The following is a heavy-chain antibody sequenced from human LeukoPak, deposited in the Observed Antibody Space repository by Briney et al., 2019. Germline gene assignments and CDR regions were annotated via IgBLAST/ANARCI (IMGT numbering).Heavy chain of an antibody. J-gene: IGHJ5*02. CDR1: GGSFSGYY. V-gene: IGHV4-34*01. Sequence: SETLSLTCGVYGGSFSGYYWSWIRQPPGKGLEWIGEINDSGSTHYNPSLKSRVTISVDTSKNQFSLRLTSVTAADTAVYYCARKEGGQLVNTRRWFDPWGQGTLVTVSS. CDR2: INDSGST. D-gene: IGHD6-13*01. CDR3: ARKEGGQLVNTRRWFDP.